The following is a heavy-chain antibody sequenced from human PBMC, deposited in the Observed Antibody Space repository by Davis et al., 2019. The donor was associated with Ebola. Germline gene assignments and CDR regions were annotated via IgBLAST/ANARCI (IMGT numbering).Heavy chain of an antibody. CDR3: AKGRTIPLALDF. CDR2: ISWNSDSI. D-gene: IGHD2-2*02. V-gene: IGHV3-9*01. J-gene: IGHJ4*02. Sequence: PGGSLRLSCAGSGFTFGDYAMHWVRQAPGKGLEWVSGISWNSDSIAYADSVKGRFTISRDNAKNSLYLQMNSLRGEDTALYYCAKGRTIPLALDFWGQGTLVTVSS. CDR1: GFTFGDYA.